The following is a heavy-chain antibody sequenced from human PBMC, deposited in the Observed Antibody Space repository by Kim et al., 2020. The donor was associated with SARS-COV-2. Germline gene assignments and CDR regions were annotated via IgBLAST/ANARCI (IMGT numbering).Heavy chain of an antibody. V-gene: IGHV3-7*01. J-gene: IGHJ1*01. CDR2: INEDGSER. D-gene: IGHD2-21*01. CDR1: GFAFSNYW. CDR3: TTPRGGYSHAEYFPY. Sequence: GGSLRLSCAASGFAFSNYWMTWVRQAPGKGLEWVASINEDGSERYYVDSVRDRFFVSRDDARNSAFLQMNGLRGDDTAVYYCTTPRGGYSHAEYFPYWGQGTLVTVSS.